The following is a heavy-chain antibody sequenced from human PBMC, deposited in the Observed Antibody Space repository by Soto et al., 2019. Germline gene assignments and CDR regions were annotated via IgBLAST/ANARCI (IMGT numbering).Heavy chain of an antibody. V-gene: IGHV4-59*01. CDR1: GGSIISDY. CDR2: ISYSGST. D-gene: IGHD1-26*01. Sequence: QLQESGPGLVKPSETLPLTCTVSGGSIISDYWSWIRQPPGKGLEWIGYISYSGSTNYNPSLKSRVTISVDTSKNQFSLKVSSVTAADTAVYFCARVLTGSSLFDYWGQGTLVTVSS. CDR3: ARVLTGSSLFDY. J-gene: IGHJ4*02.